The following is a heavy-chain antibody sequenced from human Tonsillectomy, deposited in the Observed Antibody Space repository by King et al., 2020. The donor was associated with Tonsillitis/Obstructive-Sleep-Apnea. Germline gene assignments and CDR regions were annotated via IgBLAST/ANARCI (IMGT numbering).Heavy chain of an antibody. CDR3: ARRGYCSSTSGTKEGYYYGMDV. CDR1: GYSFTSYW. Sequence: QLVQSGAEVKKPGESLKISCKGSGYSFTSYWIGWVRQMPGKGLEWMGIIYPDDSDTRYSPSFQGQVTISADKSISTAYLQWSSLKASDTSMYYCARRGYCSSTSGTKEGYYYGMDVWGQGTTVTVSS. CDR2: IYPDDSDT. D-gene: IGHD2-2*03. V-gene: IGHV5-51*03. J-gene: IGHJ6*02.